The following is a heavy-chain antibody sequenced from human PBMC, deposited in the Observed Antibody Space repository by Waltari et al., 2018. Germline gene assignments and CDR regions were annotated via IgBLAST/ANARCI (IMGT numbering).Heavy chain of an antibody. J-gene: IGHJ6*03. CDR2: ISSSSSTI. CDR1: GGSISSYY. CDR3: ARDPDYYYYYMDV. Sequence: QVQLQESGPGLVKPSETLSLTCTVSGGSISSYYWSWIRQPPGKGLEWVSYISSSSSTIYYADSVKGRFTISRDNAKNSLYLQMNSLRAEDTAVYYCARDPDYYYYYMDVWGKGTTVTVSS. V-gene: IGHV3-11*04.